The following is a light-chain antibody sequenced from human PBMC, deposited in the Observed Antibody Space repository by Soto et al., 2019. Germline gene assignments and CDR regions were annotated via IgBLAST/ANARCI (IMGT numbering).Light chain of an antibody. Sequence: QSVLTQPPSASGTPWQRVTISCSGSSSNIGSNYVCWYQQLPGTAPKLLIYKNDQRPSGVPDRFSGSNSGTSASLAISGLRSEDEADYYCAAWDNSLSGRVFGTGTKVTVL. V-gene: IGLV1-47*01. J-gene: IGLJ1*01. CDR2: KND. CDR3: AAWDNSLSGRV. CDR1: SSNIGSNY.